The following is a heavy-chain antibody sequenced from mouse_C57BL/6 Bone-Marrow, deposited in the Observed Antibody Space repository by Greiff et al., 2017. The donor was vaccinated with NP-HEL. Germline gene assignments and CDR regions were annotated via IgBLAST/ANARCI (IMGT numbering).Heavy chain of an antibody. CDR1: GYTFTDYY. D-gene: IGHD2-3*01. CDR2: IFPGSGST. J-gene: IGHJ1*03. V-gene: IGHV1-75*01. Sequence: QVQLQQPGPELVKPGASVKISCKASGYTFTDYYINWVKQRPGQGLEWIGWIFPGSGSTYYNEKFKGKATFTVDKSSSTAYMLLSSLTSEDSAVYFCARDDGYYAYWYFGFWGTGTTVTVSA. CDR3: ARDDGYYAYWYFGF.